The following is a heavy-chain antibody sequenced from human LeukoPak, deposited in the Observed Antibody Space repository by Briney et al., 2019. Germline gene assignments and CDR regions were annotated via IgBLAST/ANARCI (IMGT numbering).Heavy chain of an antibody. D-gene: IGHD3-22*01. J-gene: IGHJ4*02. V-gene: IGHV4-59*12. CDR2: IYYSGST. CDR1: GGSISSYY. Sequence: SETLSLTCTVSGGSISSYYWSWIRQPPGKGLEWIGFIYYSGSTNYNPSLKSRVAISGDTPKKQFSLKLSSLTAADTAIYFCARGAYYYDSSGNSGFDYWGQGTLVTVSS. CDR3: ARGAYYYDSSGNSGFDY.